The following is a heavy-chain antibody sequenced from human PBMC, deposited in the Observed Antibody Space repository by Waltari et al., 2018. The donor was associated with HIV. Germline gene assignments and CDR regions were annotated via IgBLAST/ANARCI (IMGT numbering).Heavy chain of an antibody. CDR2: IRYDGSNK. V-gene: IGHV3-30*02. J-gene: IGHJ2*01. Sequence: GFTFSSYGMHWVRQAPGKGLEWVAFIRYDGSNKYYGDSVKGRFTISRDNSKNTLYLQMNSLRAEDTAVYYCAKGGMIVVAMYCDLWGRGTLLTVSS. CDR3: AKGGMIVVAMYCDL. CDR1: GFTFSSYG. D-gene: IGHD3-22*01.